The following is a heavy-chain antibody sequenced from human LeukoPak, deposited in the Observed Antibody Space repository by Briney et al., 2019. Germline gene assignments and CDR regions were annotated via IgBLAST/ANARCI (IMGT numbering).Heavy chain of an antibody. D-gene: IGHD2-2*02. CDR2: IIPIFGTA. CDR3: ARPQYCSSTSCYKRPNPRYNWFDP. CDR1: GGTFSSYA. Sequence: SVKVSCKASGGTFSSYAISWVRQAPGQGLEWMGGIIPIFGTANYAQKFQGRVTITADESASTAYMELSSLRSEDTAVYYCARPQYCSSTSCYKRPNPRYNWFDPWGQGTLVTVSS. J-gene: IGHJ5*02. V-gene: IGHV1-69*13.